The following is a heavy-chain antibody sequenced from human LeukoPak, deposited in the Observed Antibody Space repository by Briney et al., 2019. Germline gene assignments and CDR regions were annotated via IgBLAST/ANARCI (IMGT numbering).Heavy chain of an antibody. Sequence: GESLKISCKGSGYSFTNYWIGWVRQMPGKGLEWMGVIYPGDSDTRYSPSFQGQVTISADKSISTAYLQWSSLKASDTALYYCARPSGSWYDNFDYWGQGTLVTVSS. CDR3: ARPSGSWYDNFDY. CDR2: IYPGDSDT. D-gene: IGHD6-13*01. J-gene: IGHJ4*02. CDR1: GYSFTNYW. V-gene: IGHV5-51*01.